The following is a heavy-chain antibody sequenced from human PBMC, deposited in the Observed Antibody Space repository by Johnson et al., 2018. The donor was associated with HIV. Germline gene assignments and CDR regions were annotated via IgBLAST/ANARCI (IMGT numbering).Heavy chain of an antibody. D-gene: IGHD3/OR15-3a*01. Sequence: QVQLVESGGGVVQPGRSLRLSCAASGFAFSNYGMHWVRQAPGKGLEWVAVISFDGSHKYYTDSVKGLSTISRDNSNNTLYLHMNSLRPDDTGVYYCAKDKVRFLDNPVDAFDVWGQGTMVTFSS. J-gene: IGHJ3*01. CDR1: GFAFSNYG. CDR3: AKDKVRFLDNPVDAFDV. CDR2: ISFDGSHK. V-gene: IGHV3-33*06.